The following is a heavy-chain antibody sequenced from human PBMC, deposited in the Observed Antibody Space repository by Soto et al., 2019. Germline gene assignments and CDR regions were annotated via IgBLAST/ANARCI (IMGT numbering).Heavy chain of an antibody. J-gene: IGHJ3*02. D-gene: IGHD3-3*01. CDR1: GGSFSGYY. CDR2: INHSGST. Sequence: PSETLSLTCAVYGGSFSGYYWSWIRQPPGKGLEWIGEINHSGSTNYNPSLKSRVTISVDTSKNQFSLKLSSVTAADTAVYYCARSGYDFWSGFSDIWGQGPMVTVSS. V-gene: IGHV4-34*01. CDR3: ARSGYDFWSGFSDI.